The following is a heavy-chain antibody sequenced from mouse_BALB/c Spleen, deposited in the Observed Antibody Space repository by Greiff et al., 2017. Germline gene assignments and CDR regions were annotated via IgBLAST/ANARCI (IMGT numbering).Heavy chain of an antibody. CDR2: IDPENGNT. D-gene: IGHD1-1*01. J-gene: IGHJ1*01. CDR3: APLYYYGSGGYFDV. V-gene: IGHV14-1*02. Sequence: VQLKQSGAELVRPGALVKLSCKASGFNIKDYYMHWVKQRPEQGLEWIGWIDPENGNTIYDPKFQGKASITADTSSNTAYLQLSSLTSEDTAVYYCAPLYYYGSGGYFDVWGAGTTVTVSS. CDR1: GFNIKDYY.